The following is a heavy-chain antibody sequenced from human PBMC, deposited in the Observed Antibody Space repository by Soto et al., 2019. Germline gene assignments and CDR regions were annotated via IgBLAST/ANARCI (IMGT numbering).Heavy chain of an antibody. CDR2: IYYSGST. CDR1: GGSVSSGSYY. D-gene: IGHD5-12*01. J-gene: IGHJ6*02. CDR3: ARAPGMATNEDHYYYYGMDV. Sequence: QVQLQESGPGLVKPSETLSLTCTVSGGSVSSGSYYWSWIRQPPGKGLEWIGYIYYSGSTNYNPSPKSRVTISVDTSKNQSSLKLSSVTAADTAVYYCARAPGMATNEDHYYYYGMDVWGQGTTVTVSS. V-gene: IGHV4-61*01.